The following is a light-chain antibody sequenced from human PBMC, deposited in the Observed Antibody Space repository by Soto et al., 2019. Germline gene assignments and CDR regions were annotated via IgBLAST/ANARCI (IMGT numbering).Light chain of an antibody. Sequence: EIVMTQSPATLSVSLGERVTLSCRASQSVSSYLAWYQQKPGQAPRLLISDASTRATDIPDRFSGSGSGTDFNLTICSLQSTDLAVYYCLQYSTWPPLYTFGQGTKLEI. J-gene: IGKJ2*01. CDR3: LQYSTWPPLYT. V-gene: IGKV3-15*01. CDR1: QSVSSY. CDR2: DAS.